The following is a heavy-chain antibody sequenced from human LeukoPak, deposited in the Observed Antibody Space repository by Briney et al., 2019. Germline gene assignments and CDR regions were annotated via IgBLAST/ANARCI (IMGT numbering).Heavy chain of an antibody. CDR2: ISGSGGST. CDR1: GFTFSSYA. J-gene: IGHJ3*02. V-gene: IGHV3-23*01. Sequence: QPGGSLRLSCAASGFTFSSYAMSWVRQAPGKGLEWVSAISGSGGSTYYADSVKGRFTISRDNSKNTLYLQMNSLRAEDTAVYYCAKDRGLPYYYDSSGPPDAFDIWGQGTMVTVSS. CDR3: AKDRGLPYYYDSSGPPDAFDI. D-gene: IGHD3-22*01.